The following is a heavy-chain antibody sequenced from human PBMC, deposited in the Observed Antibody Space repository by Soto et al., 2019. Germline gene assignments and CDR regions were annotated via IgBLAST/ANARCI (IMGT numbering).Heavy chain of an antibody. CDR3: ARPSYYGSAIGACDI. CDR2: IYYSGST. D-gene: IGHD3-10*01. CDR1: GGSISSGGYY. Sequence: QVQLQESGPGLVKPSQTLSLTCTVSGGSISSGGYYWSWIRQHPGKGLEWIGYIYYSGSTYYNPSLKSRVTISVDTSKNQFSLKLSAVTSADTAVYYCARPSYYGSAIGACDIWGQGTMVTVSS. V-gene: IGHV4-31*03. J-gene: IGHJ3*02.